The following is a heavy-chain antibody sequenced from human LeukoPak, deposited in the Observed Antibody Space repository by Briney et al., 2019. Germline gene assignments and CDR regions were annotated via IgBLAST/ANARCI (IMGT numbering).Heavy chain of an antibody. Sequence: PGGSLRLSCAASGFTFSNYWMHWVRQAPGKGLEWVAHIKTDGSEKYYVDSVKGRFTISRDNAKNSLYLQMNSLRAEDTAIYYCATYRQVLLPFESWGQGTLVTVSS. J-gene: IGHJ4*02. CDR2: IKTDGSEK. CDR1: GFTFSNYW. V-gene: IGHV3-7*03. D-gene: IGHD2-8*02. CDR3: ATYRQVLLPFES.